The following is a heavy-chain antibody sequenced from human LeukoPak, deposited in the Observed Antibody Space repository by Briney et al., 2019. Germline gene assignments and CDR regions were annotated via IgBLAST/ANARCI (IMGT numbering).Heavy chain of an antibody. CDR3: SRGGAPPLYSWAAAVYSWLDP. J-gene: IGHJ5*02. CDR1: GNTFTGYY. Sequence: ASVKVSCKASGNTFTGYYLHWVRQAPGQGLEWMGRINPNGGATNYAQKFQGRVTMTSDTSISTAYMELSRLRFDDTAVYYCSRGGAPPLYSWAAAVYSWLDPLGQGALVTVSS. D-gene: IGHD6-13*01. V-gene: IGHV1-2*06. CDR2: INPNGGAT.